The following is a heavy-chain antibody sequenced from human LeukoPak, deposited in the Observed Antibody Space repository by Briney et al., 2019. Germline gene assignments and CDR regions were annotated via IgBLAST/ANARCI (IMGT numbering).Heavy chain of an antibody. D-gene: IGHD6-13*01. Sequence: PSETLSLTCTVSGGSISSYYWSWIRQPPGKGLEWIGYIYYSGSTNYNPSLKSRVTISVDTSKNQFSLKLSSVTAADTAVYYCARGAKQQLYRYYFDYWGQGTLVTVSS. CDR2: IYYSGST. CDR3: ARGAKQQLYRYYFDY. CDR1: GGSISSYY. J-gene: IGHJ4*02. V-gene: IGHV4-59*12.